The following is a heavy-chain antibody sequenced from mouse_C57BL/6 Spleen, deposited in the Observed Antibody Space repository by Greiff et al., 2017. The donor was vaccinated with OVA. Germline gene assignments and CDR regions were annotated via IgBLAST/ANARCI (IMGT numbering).Heavy chain of an antibody. Sequence: EVQLQQSGAELVRPGASVKLSCTASGFNIKDDYMHWVKQRPEQGLEWIGWIDPENGDTEYASKFQGKATITADTSSNTAYLQLSSLTSEDTAVYYCTTTTPRSGYFDVWGTGTTVTVSS. CDR2: IDPENGDT. D-gene: IGHD1-1*01. CDR3: TTTTPRSGYFDV. V-gene: IGHV14-4*01. CDR1: GFNIKDDY. J-gene: IGHJ1*03.